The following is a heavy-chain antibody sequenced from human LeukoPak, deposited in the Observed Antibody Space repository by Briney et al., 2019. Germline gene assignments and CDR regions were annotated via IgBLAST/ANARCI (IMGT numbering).Heavy chain of an antibody. V-gene: IGHV3-33*01. D-gene: IGHD2-2*01. CDR3: ARDRRGYCSGTSCYGIDY. Sequence: GGSLVLSCAASGFTFNNSGMHWVRQAPGKGLEWVAVIWFDGNNKDSADSVKGRFTISRDNSKNTLYLQMNSLRAEDTAVYYCARDRRGYCSGTSCYGIDYWGQGTLVTVSS. J-gene: IGHJ4*02. CDR1: GFTFNNSG. CDR2: IWFDGNNK.